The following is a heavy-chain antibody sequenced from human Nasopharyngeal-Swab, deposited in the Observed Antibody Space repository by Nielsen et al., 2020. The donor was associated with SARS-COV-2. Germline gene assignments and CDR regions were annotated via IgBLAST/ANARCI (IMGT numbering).Heavy chain of an antibody. D-gene: IGHD3-10*01. J-gene: IGHJ6*03. V-gene: IGHV3-30*03. Sequence: GESLKISCAASGFTFSSYGMHWVRQAPGKGLEWVAVISYDGSNKYYADSVKGRFTISRDNSKNTLYLQMNSLRAEDTAMYYCARAQEYYYGRINYYMDVWGKGTTVTVSS. CDR3: ARAQEYYYGRINYYMDV. CDR1: GFTFSSYG. CDR2: ISYDGSNK.